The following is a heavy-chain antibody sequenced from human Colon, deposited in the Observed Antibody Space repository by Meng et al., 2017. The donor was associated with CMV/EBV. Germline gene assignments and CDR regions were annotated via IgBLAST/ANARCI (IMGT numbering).Heavy chain of an antibody. V-gene: IGHV3-7*01. CDR3: ASTGPLYGLYFCY. D-gene: IGHD2-8*01. CDR2: TNEDGSDK. Sequence: GSLTISCAASGSSFSNSWMIWVRRAPGKGLEWVAKTNEDGSDKYYVDSVKGRFTIFRDNAKNSVYLQMNSLRAEDTAVYYCASTGPLYGLYFCYWGQGTLVTVSS. CDR1: GSSFSNSW. J-gene: IGHJ4*02.